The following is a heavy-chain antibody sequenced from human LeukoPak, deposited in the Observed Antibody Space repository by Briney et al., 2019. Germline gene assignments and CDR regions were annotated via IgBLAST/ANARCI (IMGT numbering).Heavy chain of an antibody. CDR2: ISWNSGSI. CDR3: AKDTRLYYYYYGMDV. J-gene: IGHJ6*02. Sequence: GGSLRLSCAASGFTFDDYAIHWVRQAPGKGLEWVSGISWNSGSIGYADSVKGRFTISRDNAKNSLYLQMNSLRAEDTALYYCAKDTRLYYYYYGMDVWGQGTTVTVSS. D-gene: IGHD3-22*01. V-gene: IGHV3-9*01. CDR1: GFTFDDYA.